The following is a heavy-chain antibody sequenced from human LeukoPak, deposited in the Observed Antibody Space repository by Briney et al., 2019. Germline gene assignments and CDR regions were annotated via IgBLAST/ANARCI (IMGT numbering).Heavy chain of an antibody. D-gene: IGHD6-13*01. V-gene: IGHV3-30*18. CDR1: GFIFSDFS. CDR2: ISYDGSNK. J-gene: IGHJ5*02. Sequence: GGSLRLSCTVSGFIFSDFSMSWVRQAPGKGLEWVAVISYDGSNKYYADSVKGRFTISRDNSKNTLYLQMNSLRAEDTAVYYCAKDLAIAAAHSWGQGTLVTVSS. CDR3: AKDLAIAAAHS.